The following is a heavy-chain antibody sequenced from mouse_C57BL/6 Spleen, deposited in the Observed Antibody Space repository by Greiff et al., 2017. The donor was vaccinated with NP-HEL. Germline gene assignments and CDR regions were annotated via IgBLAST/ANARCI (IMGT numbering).Heavy chain of an antibody. CDR2: IDPSDSET. J-gene: IGHJ3*01. Sequence: QVPLQQPGAELVRPGSSVKLSCKASGYTFTSHWMHWVKQRPIQGLEWIGNIDPSDSETHYNQKFKDKATLTVDKSSSTAYMQLSSLTSEDSAVYYCGMIYYDYAFAYWGQGTLVTVSA. D-gene: IGHD2-4*01. CDR3: GMIYYDYAFAY. CDR1: GYTFTSHW. V-gene: IGHV1-52*01.